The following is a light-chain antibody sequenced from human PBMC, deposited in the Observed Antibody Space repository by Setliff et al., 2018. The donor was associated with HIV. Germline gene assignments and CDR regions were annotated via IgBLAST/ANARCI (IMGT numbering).Light chain of an antibody. Sequence: QSVLAPPASVSGSPGQSITISCTGSNSDIGSYNFVSWYQHHPGKAPKLMIYEVSNRPSGVSSRFSASKSGNTASLTISGLQTEDEADYYCSSYTNITTRVFGTGTKVTVL. CDR2: EVS. CDR1: NSDIGSYNF. CDR3: SSYTNITTRV. J-gene: IGLJ1*01. V-gene: IGLV2-14*01.